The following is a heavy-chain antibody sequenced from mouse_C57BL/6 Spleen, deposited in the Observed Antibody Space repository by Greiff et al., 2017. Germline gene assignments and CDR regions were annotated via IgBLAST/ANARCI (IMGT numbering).Heavy chain of an antibody. CDR1: GFSLTSYG. V-gene: IGHV2-2*01. Sequence: QVQLQQSGPGLVQPSQSLSITCTVSGFSLTSYGVHWVRQSPGKGLEWLGVIWRGGSTDYNAAFISRLSISKDNPKSQVFFNMNSLHADDTAIYYCARGRDWFAYWGQGTLVTVSA. CDR3: ARGRDWFAY. CDR2: IWRGGST. J-gene: IGHJ3*01.